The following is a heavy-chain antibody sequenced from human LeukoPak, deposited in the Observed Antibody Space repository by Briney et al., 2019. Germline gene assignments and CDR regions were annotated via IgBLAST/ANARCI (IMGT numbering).Heavy chain of an antibody. J-gene: IGHJ4*02. CDR3: TTIAYTTTDLDY. Sequence: GGSLRLSCAASGFTFSSYAMSWVRQAPGKGLEWVSAISGSGGSTYYADSVKGRFTISRDNSKNTLYLQMNSLKTEDTAVYYCTTIAYTTTDLDYWGQGTLVTVSS. D-gene: IGHD2/OR15-2a*01. V-gene: IGHV3-23*01. CDR2: ISGSGGST. CDR1: GFTFSSYA.